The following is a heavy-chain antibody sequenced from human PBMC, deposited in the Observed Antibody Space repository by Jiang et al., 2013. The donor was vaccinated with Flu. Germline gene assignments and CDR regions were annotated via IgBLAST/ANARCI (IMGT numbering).Heavy chain of an antibody. D-gene: IGHD1-1*01. CDR3: ARGPHNWNDREYFDY. J-gene: IGHJ4*02. CDR2: INAGNGNT. V-gene: IGHV1-3*01. CDR1: GYTFTSYA. Sequence: CKASGYTFTSYAMHWVRQAPGQRLEWMGWINAGNGNTKYSQKFQGRVTITRDTSASTAYMELSSLRSEDTAVYYCARGPHNWNDREYFDYWGQGTLVTVSS.